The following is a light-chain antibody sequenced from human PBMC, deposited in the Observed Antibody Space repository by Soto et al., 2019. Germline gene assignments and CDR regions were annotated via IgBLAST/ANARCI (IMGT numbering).Light chain of an antibody. CDR1: QSIANKF. CDR2: GAS. CDR3: QEYGSSL. Sequence: ENVLTQSPGTLSLSPGERATLSCRASQSIANKFLAWYQQKPGQAPRLLIYGASTRATGIPDRFSGSGSGTDFTLTISRLEPEDFAVYYCQEYGSSLFGPGTKVDF. J-gene: IGKJ3*01. V-gene: IGKV3-20*01.